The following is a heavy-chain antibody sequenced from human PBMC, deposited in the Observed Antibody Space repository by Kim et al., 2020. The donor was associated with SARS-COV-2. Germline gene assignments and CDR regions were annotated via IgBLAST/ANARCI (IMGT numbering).Heavy chain of an antibody. J-gene: IGHJ4*02. Sequence: SYAAADAASVKSRFTISRDDSKNTAYLQMNSLKTEDTAVYYWTATTVDYWGQGTLVTVSS. D-gene: IGHD1-1*01. CDR2: SYAA. CDR3: TATTVDY. V-gene: IGHV3-73*01.